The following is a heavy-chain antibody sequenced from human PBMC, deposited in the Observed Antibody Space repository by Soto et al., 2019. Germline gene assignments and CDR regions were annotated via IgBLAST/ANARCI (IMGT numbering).Heavy chain of an antibody. Sequence: GGSLRLSCVVSGFTFSDYYMSWIRQAPGKGLEWVSFISSGGSATYYADSVKGRLTISRDNAKNSLHLQMDSLRAEDTAVYYCARKRASDYFDYWGQGTLVTVSS. J-gene: IGHJ4*02. CDR1: GFTFSDYY. V-gene: IGHV3-11*01. CDR3: ARKRASDYFDY. CDR2: ISSGGSAT.